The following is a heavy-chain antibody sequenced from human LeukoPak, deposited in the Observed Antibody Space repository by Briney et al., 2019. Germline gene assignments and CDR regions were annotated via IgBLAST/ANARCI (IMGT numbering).Heavy chain of an antibody. J-gene: IGHJ4*02. CDR2: INPNSGGT. Sequence: ASVKVSFKASGYTFTGYYMHWVRQAPGQGLEWMGWINPNSGGTNYAQKFQGRVTMTRDTSISTAYMELSRLRSDDTAVYYCARVYYYDSSGYYYFDYWGQGTLVTVSS. V-gene: IGHV1-2*02. CDR3: ARVYYYDSSGYYYFDY. D-gene: IGHD3-22*01. CDR1: GYTFTGYY.